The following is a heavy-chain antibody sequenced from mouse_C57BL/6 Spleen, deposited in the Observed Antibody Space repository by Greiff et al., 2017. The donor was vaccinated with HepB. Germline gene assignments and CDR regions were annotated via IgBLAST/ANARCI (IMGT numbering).Heavy chain of an antibody. D-gene: IGHD1-1*01. CDR3: ARQITTVVAMDY. Sequence: QVHVKQPGAELVMPGASVKLSCKASGYTFTSYWMHWVKQRPGQGLEWIGEIDPSDSYTNYNQKFKGKSTLTVDKSSSTAYMQLSSLTSEDSAVYYCARQITTVVAMDYWGQGTSVTVSS. CDR1: GYTFTSYW. J-gene: IGHJ4*01. V-gene: IGHV1-69*01. CDR2: IDPSDSYT.